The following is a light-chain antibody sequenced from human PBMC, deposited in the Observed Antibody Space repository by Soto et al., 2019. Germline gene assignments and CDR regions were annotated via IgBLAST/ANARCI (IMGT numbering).Light chain of an antibody. CDR3: SYWDDSRYAVV. CDR1: SSNIGSNH. J-gene: IGLJ2*01. V-gene: IGLV1-44*01. Sequence: QSVLTQSPSASGTPGQRVIIACSGSSSNIGSNHVNWYRHLPGAAPNLLIFRSDQRPSGVPHRFSGSTSGTTASLAISRLPSGDDADYCHSYWDDSRYAVVFGGGTQLTVL. CDR2: RSD.